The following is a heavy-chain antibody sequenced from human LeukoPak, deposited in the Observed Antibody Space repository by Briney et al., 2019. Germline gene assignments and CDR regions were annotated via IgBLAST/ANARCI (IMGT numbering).Heavy chain of an antibody. CDR3: ARAGGVDTAMDANFDY. CDR2: IYYNGGT. CDR1: GGSISSYY. D-gene: IGHD5-18*01. V-gene: IGHV4-59*01. Sequence: PSETLSLTCTVSGGSISSYYWSWIRQPPGKGLEWIGYIYYNGGTNYNPSLRSRVTISVDTSKNHFSLRLSSVTAADTAMYYCARAGGVDTAMDANFDYWGQGTLVTVSS. J-gene: IGHJ4*02.